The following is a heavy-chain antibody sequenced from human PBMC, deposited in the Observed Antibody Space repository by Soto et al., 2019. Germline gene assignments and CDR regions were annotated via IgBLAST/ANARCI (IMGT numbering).Heavy chain of an antibody. CDR1: GYAFSTYD. CDR2: MNPNSGQA. CDR3: ARANYYGYGGHQDLHDNHASDV. D-gene: IGHD3-10*01. V-gene: IGHV1-8*01. Sequence: GASVRVSCKTSGYAFSTYDMNWVGQATVRGLEWMGWMNPNSGQAGYAQKFQGRLTMTRDSNIRTVYMELSNLGSDDKAVYYCARANYYGYGGHQDLHDNHASDVWG. J-gene: IGHJ6*02.